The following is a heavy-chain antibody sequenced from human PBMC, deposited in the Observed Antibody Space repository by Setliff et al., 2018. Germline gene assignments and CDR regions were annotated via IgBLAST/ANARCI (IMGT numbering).Heavy chain of an antibody. J-gene: IGHJ5*02. Sequence: GESLKISCQGSGYGFSSYWIAWVRQMPGKGLEWMGIIYPGDSDTRYSPSFQGQVTISADKSTTTAYLQWSRLKVSDSGIYYCARGRRDGYKAGFDPWGQGTLVTVSS. D-gene: IGHD5-12*01. CDR2: IYPGDSDT. CDR1: GYGFSSYW. V-gene: IGHV5-51*01. CDR3: ARGRRDGYKAGFDP.